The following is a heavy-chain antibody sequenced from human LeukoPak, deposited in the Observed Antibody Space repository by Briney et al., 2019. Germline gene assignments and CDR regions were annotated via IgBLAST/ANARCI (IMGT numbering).Heavy chain of an antibody. V-gene: IGHV4-34*01. CDR2: IHHSGST. Sequence: SETLSLTCAVYGGSFSGYYWTWIRQPPGKGLEWIGEIHHSGSTNYNPSLKSRVTISVDTSKNQFSLKLSSVTAADTAVYYCARLYAEGPPDIWGQGTMVTVSS. CDR1: GGSFSGYY. J-gene: IGHJ3*02. CDR3: ARLYAEGPPDI. D-gene: IGHD2-8*01.